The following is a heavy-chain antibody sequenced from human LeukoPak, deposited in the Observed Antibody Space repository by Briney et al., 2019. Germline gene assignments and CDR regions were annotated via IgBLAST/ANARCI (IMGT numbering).Heavy chain of an antibody. D-gene: IGHD1-7*01. V-gene: IGHV3-7*01. CDR2: IKEDGSEK. CDR1: GFPFNTYW. Sequence: PGGSLRLSCAASGFPFNTYWLTWVRQAPGRGLEWVANIKEDGSEKFYVDSVKGRFTISRDNAKNSLFLQMTSLRAEDTALYYCAPEVWELQRASDIWGQGTMVTVSS. CDR3: APEVWELQRASDI. J-gene: IGHJ3*02.